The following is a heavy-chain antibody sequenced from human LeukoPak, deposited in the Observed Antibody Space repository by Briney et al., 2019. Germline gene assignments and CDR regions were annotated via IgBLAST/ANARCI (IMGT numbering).Heavy chain of an antibody. CDR1: GVNIYTSTYY. V-gene: IGHV4-39*01. CDR3: ARQLDAGNDAFDI. CDR2: IYYNEDT. J-gene: IGHJ3*02. Sequence: SETLSLTCTVSGVNIYTSTYYWAWIRQPPGKGLEFIGSIYYNEDTYSNPSLRSRLTISVDTSTNQFSLRLNSVTAADTAVYYCARQLDAGNDAFDIWGQGTLVTVSS. D-gene: IGHD2-8*01.